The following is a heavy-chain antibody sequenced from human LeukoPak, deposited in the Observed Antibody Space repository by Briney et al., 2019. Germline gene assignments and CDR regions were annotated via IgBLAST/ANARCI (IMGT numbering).Heavy chain of an antibody. CDR3: ARSLSVRYYGSGSYGY. D-gene: IGHD3-10*01. CDR1: GYTFTSYA. J-gene: IGHJ4*02. Sequence: VSVKVSCKASGYTFTSYAMHWVRQAPGQRLEWMGWINAGNGNTKYSQKFQGRVTITRDTSASTAYMELSSLRSEDTAVYYCARSLSVRYYGSGSYGYWGQGTLVTVSS. CDR2: INAGNGNT. V-gene: IGHV1-3*01.